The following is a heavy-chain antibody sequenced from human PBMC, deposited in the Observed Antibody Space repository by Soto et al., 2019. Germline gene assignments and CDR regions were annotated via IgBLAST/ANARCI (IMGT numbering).Heavy chain of an antibody. CDR2: INPGNGNT. V-gene: IGHV1-3*01. D-gene: IGHD3-10*01. CDR1: GYTFSNFA. J-gene: IGHJ6*02. CDR3: ARAVARGVKTIYYYYGMDV. Sequence: VASVKVSCKASGYTFSNFAMHWVRQAPGQRLEWMGWINPGNGNTKYSQTFQGRVTITRDTSASTAYMEQGSLRSEDTAVYYCARAVARGVKTIYYYYGMDVWGQGTTVTVSS.